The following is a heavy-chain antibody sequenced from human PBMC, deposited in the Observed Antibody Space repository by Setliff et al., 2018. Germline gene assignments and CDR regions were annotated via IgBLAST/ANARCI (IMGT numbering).Heavy chain of an antibody. CDR3: ATNRGGDYFDY. Sequence: GGSLRLSCAASGFTFSRYWMTWVRQAPGKGLEWVANIKQDGSEKYYADSVKGRFTISRDNAKNSLYLQMNSLRAEDTAVYYCATNRGGDYFDYWGQGTLVTVSS. D-gene: IGHD7-27*01. CDR2: IKQDGSEK. J-gene: IGHJ4*02. CDR1: GFTFSRYW. V-gene: IGHV3-7*01.